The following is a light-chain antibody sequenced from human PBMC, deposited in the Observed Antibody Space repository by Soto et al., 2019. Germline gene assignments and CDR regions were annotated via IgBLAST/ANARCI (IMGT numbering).Light chain of an antibody. V-gene: IGLV1-47*01. CDR3: AAWDDSLVV. CDR2: RNN. CDR1: SSNIGSAY. J-gene: IGLJ2*01. Sequence: QSVLTQPPSASGTPGQTVTISCSGSSSNIGSAYIYWYQHLPGTAPKLLIYRNNQGPSGVPDRFSASKSGTSASLAISGLRSEDEADYYCAAWDDSLVVFGGGTKVTV.